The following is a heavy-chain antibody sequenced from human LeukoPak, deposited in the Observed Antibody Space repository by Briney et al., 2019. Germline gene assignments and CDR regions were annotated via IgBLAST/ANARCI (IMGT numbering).Heavy chain of an antibody. Sequence: PGGSPRLSCAASGFTFSTYAMSWVRQAPGKGLEWVSGISGSGSSTFDADSVKGRFTISRDNSKNTLFLQMNSLRAEDTALYYCAKYGIEVAGKALPDWWGQGTLVTVSS. CDR3: AKYGIEVAGKALPDW. D-gene: IGHD6-19*01. J-gene: IGHJ4*02. CDR1: GFTFSTYA. V-gene: IGHV3-23*01. CDR2: ISGSGSST.